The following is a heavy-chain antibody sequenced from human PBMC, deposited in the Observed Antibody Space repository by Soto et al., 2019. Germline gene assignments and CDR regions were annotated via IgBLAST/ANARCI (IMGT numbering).Heavy chain of an antibody. CDR3: ARTNKYDTTGYKYDS. D-gene: IGHD3-22*01. CDR2: INPNSDGT. V-gene: IGHV1-2*02. J-gene: IGHJ4*02. CDR1: GYTFTDYY. Sequence: ASVKVSCKASGYTFTDYYMHWVRQAPGQGLEWMGWINPNSDGTNYAQKFQGRVTMTRDTSISTAYMELSRLTSDDTAVYYCARTNKYDTTGYKYDSWGQGTPVTVYS.